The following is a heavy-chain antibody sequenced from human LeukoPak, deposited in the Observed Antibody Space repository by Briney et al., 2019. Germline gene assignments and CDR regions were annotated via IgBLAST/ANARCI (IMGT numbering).Heavy chain of an antibody. J-gene: IGHJ5*02. CDR2: ISSSSSYI. D-gene: IGHD3-10*01. CDR3: ARDGSGSYYKDWFDP. Sequence: GGSLRLSCAASGFTFSSYSMNWVRQAPGKGLEWVSSISSSSSYIYYADSVKGRFTISRDNAKNSLYLQMNSLRAEDTAVYYCARDGSGSYYKDWFDPWGQGTLVTVSS. V-gene: IGHV3-21*01. CDR1: GFTFSSYS.